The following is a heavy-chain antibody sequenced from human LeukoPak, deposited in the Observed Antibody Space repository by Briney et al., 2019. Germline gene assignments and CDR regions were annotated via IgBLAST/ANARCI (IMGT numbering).Heavy chain of an antibody. CDR3: AKAYTYYYGSGSYYGHYYDMDV. D-gene: IGHD3-10*01. CDR2: INDSGGST. J-gene: IGHJ6*02. V-gene: IGHV3-23*01. Sequence: GGSLRLSCAASGFTFSNYAMSWVRQAPGKGLEWVSTINDSGGSTYYADSVKGRFTISRDNSKNTLYLQMNSLRAEDTAVYHCAKAYTYYYGSGSYYGHYYDMDVWGQGTTVTVSS. CDR1: GFTFSNYA.